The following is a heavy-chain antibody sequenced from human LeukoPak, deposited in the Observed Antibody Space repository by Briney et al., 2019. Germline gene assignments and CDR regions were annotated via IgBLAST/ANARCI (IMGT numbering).Heavy chain of an antibody. J-gene: IGHJ5*02. V-gene: IGHV3-7*01. CDR2: VDPDGSGK. CDR1: GFTISSYW. CDR3: LRWGVDNT. Sequence: GGSLRLSCAASGFTISSYWMNWVRQAPGKGLEWVANVDPDGSGKYYIDSVKGRFTVSRDNAKNSLYLQMTSLRAEDTANYYCLRWGVDNTWGQGTLVTVSS. D-gene: IGHD1-1*01.